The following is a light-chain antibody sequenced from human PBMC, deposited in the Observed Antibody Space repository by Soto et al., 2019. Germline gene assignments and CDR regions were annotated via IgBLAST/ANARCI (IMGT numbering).Light chain of an antibody. CDR1: QSISSY. V-gene: IGKV1-39*01. CDR3: QQSYSTRWT. J-gene: IGKJ1*01. Sequence: DIQMTQSPSSLSASVGDRVTITCRASQSISSYLNWYQQKPGKAPKLLIYAASSLQSGVPSRFSGSGSGTDFTLTISSLQPADFATHYCQQSYSTRWTFGQGTKVDIK. CDR2: AAS.